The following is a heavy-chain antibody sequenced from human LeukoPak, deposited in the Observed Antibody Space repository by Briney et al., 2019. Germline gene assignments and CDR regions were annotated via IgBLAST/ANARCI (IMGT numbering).Heavy chain of an antibody. CDR1: GFTFSSYR. Sequence: TGGSLRLSCAASGFTFSSYRMSWVRQAPGKGLEWVANVKQDGSDKYYVDSVKGRFTISRDNAKNSLYLQMNSLRAEDTAVYYCARDNTIFGVAHINHWGQGTLVTVSS. J-gene: IGHJ5*02. V-gene: IGHV3-7*01. CDR2: VKQDGSDK. D-gene: IGHD3-3*01. CDR3: ARDNTIFGVAHINH.